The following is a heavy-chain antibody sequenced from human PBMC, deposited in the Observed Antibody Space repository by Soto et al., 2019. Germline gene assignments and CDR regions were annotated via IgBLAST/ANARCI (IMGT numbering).Heavy chain of an antibody. CDR1: GYTFTSYA. CDR3: ARVIASAADFDY. CDR2: INAGNGNT. V-gene: IGHV1-3*01. J-gene: IGHJ4*02. Sequence: ASVKVSCKASGYTFTSYAMHWVRQAPGQRLEWMGWINAGNGNTKYSQKFQGRVIMTTDTSTSTAYMELRSLRSDDTAVYYCARVIASAADFDYWGQGTLVTVSS. D-gene: IGHD6-13*01.